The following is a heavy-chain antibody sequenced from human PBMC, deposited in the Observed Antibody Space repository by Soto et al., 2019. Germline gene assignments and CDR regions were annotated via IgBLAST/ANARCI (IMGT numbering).Heavy chain of an antibody. CDR3: ARGGDESYYDFWSGYYTLGLRSYDY. Sequence: GGSLRLSCAASGFTFSSYEMNWVRQAPGKGLEWVSYISSSGSTIYYADSVKGRFTISRDNAKNSLYLQMNSLRAEDTAVYYCARGGDESYYDFWSGYYTLGLRSYDYWGQGTMVTV. V-gene: IGHV3-48*03. J-gene: IGHJ4*02. CDR1: GFTFSSYE. CDR2: ISSSGSTI. D-gene: IGHD3-3*01.